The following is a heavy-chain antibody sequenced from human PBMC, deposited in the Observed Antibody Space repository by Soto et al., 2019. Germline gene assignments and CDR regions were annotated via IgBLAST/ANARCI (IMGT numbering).Heavy chain of an antibody. J-gene: IGHJ6*02. CDR1: GGSISSGGYH. Sequence: QVQLQESGPGLVKPSQTLSLTCTVSGGSISSGGYHWTWIRQRPGKGLGWIVNIYYNTGSTYFTPSLNCRSSISIDRSKNQFSLNLSSVTAADTAVYYCTRYKPLPHDSGLGKVYYDMDVWGQGTTVTVSS. V-gene: IGHV4-31*03. CDR2: IYYNTGST. D-gene: IGHD3-10*01. CDR3: TRYKPLPHDSGLGKVYYDMDV.